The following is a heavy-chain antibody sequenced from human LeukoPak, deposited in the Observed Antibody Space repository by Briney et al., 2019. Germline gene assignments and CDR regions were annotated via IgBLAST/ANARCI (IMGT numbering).Heavy chain of an antibody. CDR1: GFTFDDYA. Sequence: PGRSLRLSCAASGFTFDDYAMHWVRQAPGKGLEWVSGISWNSGSIGYADSVKGRFTISRDNAKNSLYLQMNSLRAEDTAVYYCARGDPDFWSGSGRWGQGTLVTVSS. J-gene: IGHJ4*02. V-gene: IGHV3-9*01. CDR2: ISWNSGSI. D-gene: IGHD3-3*01. CDR3: ARGDPDFWSGSGR.